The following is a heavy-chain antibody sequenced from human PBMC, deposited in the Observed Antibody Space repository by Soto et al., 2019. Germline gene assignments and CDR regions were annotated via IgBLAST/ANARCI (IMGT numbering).Heavy chain of an antibody. J-gene: IGHJ4*02. CDR1: GGSISSYY. Sequence: SETLSLTCTVSGGSISSYYWSWIRQPPGKGLEWIGYIYYSGSTNYNPSLKSRVTISVDTSKNQFSLKLSSVTAADTAVYYCGSRDTAMATTFGYWGQGTLVTVSS. CDR2: IYYSGST. D-gene: IGHD5-18*01. V-gene: IGHV4-59*01. CDR3: GSRDTAMATTFGY.